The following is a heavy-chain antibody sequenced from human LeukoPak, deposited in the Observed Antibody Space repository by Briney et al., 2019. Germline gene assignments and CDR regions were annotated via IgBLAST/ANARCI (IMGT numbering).Heavy chain of an antibody. CDR1: GFTFSSFW. CDR2: IDYDGTTT. Sequence: GGSLRLSCAASGFTFSSFWMHWVRQAPGKGLVWVSRIDYDGTTTAYADSVKGRFTISRDNAKNTLFLQLNSLRVEDTAVYFCERSRRGDFDHGGQGNLVTVSS. CDR3: ERSRRGDFDH. J-gene: IGHJ4*02. V-gene: IGHV3-74*01. D-gene: IGHD3-10*01.